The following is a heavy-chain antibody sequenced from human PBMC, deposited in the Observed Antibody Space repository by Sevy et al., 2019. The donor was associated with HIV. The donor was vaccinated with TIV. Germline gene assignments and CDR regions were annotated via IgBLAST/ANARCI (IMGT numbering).Heavy chain of an antibody. J-gene: IGHJ4*02. V-gene: IGHV3-7*01. CDR1: GFTFSSAW. Sequence: GGSLRLSCAASGFTFSSAWMSWVRQAPGKGLEWVAKIKADGSETYSVDSVKGRFSISRDNAKNALYLQMNSLRAEDTAVYYCARGANNLYNWGQGTLVTVSS. D-gene: IGHD3-10*01. CDR3: ARGANNLYN. CDR2: IKADGSET.